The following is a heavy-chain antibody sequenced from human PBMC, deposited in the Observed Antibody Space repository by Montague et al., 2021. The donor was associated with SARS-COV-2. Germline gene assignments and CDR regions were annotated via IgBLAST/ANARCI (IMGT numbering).Heavy chain of an antibody. CDR1: GGSISSSSYY. CDR2: IYYSGXT. D-gene: IGHD5-12*01. V-gene: IGHV4-39*07. Sequence: SETLSLTCTVSGGSISSSSYYWGWIRQPPGKGLEWIGSIYYSGXTXYXXXXKXRVTISVDTSKNQFSLKLSSVTAADTAVYYCARGLWVWLSIEGSFDYWGQGTLVTVSS. J-gene: IGHJ4*02. CDR3: ARGLWVWLSIEGSFDY.